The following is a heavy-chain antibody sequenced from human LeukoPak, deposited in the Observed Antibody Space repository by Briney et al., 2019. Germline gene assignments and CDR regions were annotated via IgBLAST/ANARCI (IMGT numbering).Heavy chain of an antibody. CDR1: GGSISGSHW. CDR3: ATSSHYSQRL. D-gene: IGHD3-10*01. J-gene: IGHJ4*02. Sequence: SGTLSLTCAVSGGSISGSHWCSWLRQPPGKGLEWIGEIYLSGSTNYNPSLKSRVTISLDKAKNQFSLKLTSVTAADTAVYYCATSSHYSQRLWGQGTLVTVSS. CDR2: IYLSGST. V-gene: IGHV4-4*02.